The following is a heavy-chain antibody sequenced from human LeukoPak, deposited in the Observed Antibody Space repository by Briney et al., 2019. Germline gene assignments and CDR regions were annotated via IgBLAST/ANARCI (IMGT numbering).Heavy chain of an antibody. CDR3: AKDLGHGDHSFDY. D-gene: IGHD4-17*01. J-gene: IGHJ4*02. Sequence: GGSLRLSWSGCGFAFSRYAMSWVRQAPGKGQEWDSGFSGSDGSTYYADSVKGRFTISRDNSKNTLYLQMNSLRAEDTAVYYCAKDLGHGDHSFDYWGRGTLVTVSS. CDR2: FSGSDGST. V-gene: IGHV3-23*01. CDR1: GFAFSRYA.